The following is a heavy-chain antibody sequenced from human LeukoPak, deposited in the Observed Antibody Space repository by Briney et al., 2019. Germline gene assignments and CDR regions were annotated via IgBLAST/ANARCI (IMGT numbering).Heavy chain of an antibody. CDR1: GYSFTSYW. J-gene: IGHJ4*02. Sequence: GESLKISCKGSGYSFTSYWIGWVRQMPGKGLEWMGIIYPGDSDTRYSPSFQGQVTISADESISTAYLQWSSLKASDAAMYYCVRLRGYSYGSGPFDYWGQGTLVTVSS. V-gene: IGHV5-51*01. CDR3: VRLRGYSYGSGPFDY. CDR2: IYPGDSDT. D-gene: IGHD5-18*01.